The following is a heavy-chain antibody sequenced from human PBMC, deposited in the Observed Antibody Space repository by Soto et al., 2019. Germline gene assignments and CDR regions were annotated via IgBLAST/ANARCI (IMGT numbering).Heavy chain of an antibody. CDR3: ATASSRGHTKVLAP. J-gene: IGHJ5*02. CDR1: GDGFTGCY. V-gene: IGHV1-2*02. CDR2: INPNSGAT. Sequence: SEACGDGFTGCYMRWVRQSPGQGLEWMGWINPNSGATNYAQNFQGRVTMTRDTSITTAYMELSSLTSDDTAVYYCATASSRGHTKVLAPWLQGTPDPGSS. D-gene: IGHD5-18*01.